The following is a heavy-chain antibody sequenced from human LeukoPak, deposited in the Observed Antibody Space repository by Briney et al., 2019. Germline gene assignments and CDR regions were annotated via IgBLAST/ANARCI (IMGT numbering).Heavy chain of an antibody. J-gene: IGHJ6*03. CDR2: INHSGST. Sequence: SETLSLTCTVSGGSISSYYWSWIRQPPGKGLEWIGEINHSGSTNYNPSLKSRVTISVDTSKNQFSLKLSSVTAADTAVYYCARGWFGELSRYYHMDVWGKGTTATISS. CDR3: ARGWFGELSRYYHMDV. CDR1: GGSISSYY. V-gene: IGHV4-34*01. D-gene: IGHD3-10*01.